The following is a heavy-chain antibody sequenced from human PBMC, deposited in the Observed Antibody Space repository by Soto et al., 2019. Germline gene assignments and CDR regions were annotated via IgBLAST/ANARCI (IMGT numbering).Heavy chain of an antibody. Sequence: EVQLLQSGGGLVQPGGSLRLSCAASGFTFSNYAMRWVRQAPGKGLEWVAGISGRGDNAYYADSVKGRLTTSRDNSKNTLSLQMNSLRAEDTAVYYCAKEPLVRRYFDYWGQGTLVTVSS. D-gene: IGHD6-13*01. CDR1: GFTFSNYA. CDR3: AKEPLVRRYFDY. J-gene: IGHJ4*02. CDR2: ISGRGDNA. V-gene: IGHV3-23*01.